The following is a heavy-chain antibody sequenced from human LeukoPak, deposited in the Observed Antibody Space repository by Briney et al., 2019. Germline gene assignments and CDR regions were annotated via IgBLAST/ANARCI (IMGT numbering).Heavy chain of an antibody. CDR1: GYNFNDFG. CDR3: AREATGRAFDP. J-gene: IGHJ5*02. V-gene: IGHV1-18*01. Sequence: ASVKVSCKASGYNFNDFGVTWVRQAPGQGLEWMGWISALTGDTNYAQKFQGRATMTTDTSTDTAYMEMRSLRSDDTAVYYCAREATGRAFDPWGQGTLVTVSS. D-gene: IGHD1-1*01. CDR2: ISALTGDT.